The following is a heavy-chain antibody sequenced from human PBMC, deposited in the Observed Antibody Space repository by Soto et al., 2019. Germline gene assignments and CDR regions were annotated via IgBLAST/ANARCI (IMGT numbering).Heavy chain of an antibody. CDR2: IWYDGSNK. V-gene: IGHV3-33*01. Sequence: GGSLRLSCAASGFTFSSYGMHWVRQAPGKGLDWVAVIWYDGSNKYYADSVKGRFTISRDNSKNTLYLQMNSLRAEDTAVYYCARGIQLWLVSYGMDVWGQGTTVAVSS. CDR3: ARGIQLWLVSYGMDV. J-gene: IGHJ6*02. D-gene: IGHD5-18*01. CDR1: GFTFSSYG.